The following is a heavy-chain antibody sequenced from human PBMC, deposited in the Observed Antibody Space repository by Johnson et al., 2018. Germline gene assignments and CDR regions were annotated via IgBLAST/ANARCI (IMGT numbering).Heavy chain of an antibody. D-gene: IGHD3-3*01. CDR3: AKVAIEWTLGGAFDI. CDR2: IRQDGIET. V-gene: IGHV3-7*03. J-gene: IGHJ3*02. CDR1: AFTFSAEW. Sequence: VQLVQSGGGLVQPGGSLRLSCSVSAFTFSAEWMAWVRQAPGKGLEFVANIRQDGIETNHADSVKGRFTISRDNAKNSLYLQMNSLRVEDTAVYDCAKVAIEWTLGGAFDIWAQGTMLTVSS.